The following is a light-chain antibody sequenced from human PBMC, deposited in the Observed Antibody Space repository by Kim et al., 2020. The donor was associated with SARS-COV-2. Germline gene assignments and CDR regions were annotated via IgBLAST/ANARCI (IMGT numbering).Light chain of an antibody. CDR2: DVT. J-gene: IGLJ2*01. Sequence: SVTIACTGTSSDVGGYNYVSWSQHYPGKAPKLVIYDVTTRPSGVPDRFSGSKFGNTASLTISGLQAEEEADYYCCSYAGSYTVVFGGGTKVTVL. V-gene: IGLV2-11*01. CDR1: SSDVGGYNY. CDR3: CSYAGSYTVV.